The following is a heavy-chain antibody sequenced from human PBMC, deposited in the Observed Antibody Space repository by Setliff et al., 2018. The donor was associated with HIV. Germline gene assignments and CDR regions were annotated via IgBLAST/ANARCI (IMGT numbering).Heavy chain of an antibody. D-gene: IGHD3-3*01. CDR1: GFTFSSYT. J-gene: IGHJ3*02. CDR2: ISRTSSYI. Sequence: PGGSLRLSCAASGFTFSSYTMNWVRQAPGKGLEWVSSISRTSSYIYYADSLKGRFTISRDNAKNSLYLQMNSLRAEDTAVYYCARGFVLRFLEWSMPDAFDIWGQGTMVTVSS. V-gene: IGHV3-21*01. CDR3: ARGFVLRFLEWSMPDAFDI.